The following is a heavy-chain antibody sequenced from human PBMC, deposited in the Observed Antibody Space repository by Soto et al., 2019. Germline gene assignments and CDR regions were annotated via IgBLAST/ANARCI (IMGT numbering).Heavy chain of an antibody. CDR3: ARSYGDSFDY. Sequence: GGSLRLSCAASGFTFSSYSMNWVRQAPGKGLEWVSYISSSSSTIYYADSVKGRFTISRDNAKNSQYLQMNSLRAEDTAVYYCARSYGDSFDYWGQGTLFTVSS. V-gene: IGHV3-48*01. CDR1: GFTFSSYS. CDR2: ISSSSSTI. J-gene: IGHJ4*02. D-gene: IGHD4-17*01.